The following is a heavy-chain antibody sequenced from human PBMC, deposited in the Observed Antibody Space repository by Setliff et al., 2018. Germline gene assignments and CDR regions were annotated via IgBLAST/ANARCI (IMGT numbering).Heavy chain of an antibody. CDR3: ARGGTYRYFDY. CDR2: VYYSGAA. J-gene: IGHJ4*02. Sequence: SETLSLTCSVSGDSISAASIMAWIRQPPGKGLEFIGYVYYSGAAKYDPSLKSRVTISVDTSKNQFSLKLSSVTAADTAIYYCARGGTYRYFDYWGQGTLVTVSS. V-gene: IGHV4-59*01. CDR1: GDSISAAS.